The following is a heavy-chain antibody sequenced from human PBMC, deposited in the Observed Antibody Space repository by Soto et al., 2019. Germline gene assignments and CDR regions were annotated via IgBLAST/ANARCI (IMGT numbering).Heavy chain of an antibody. D-gene: IGHD3-22*01. CDR2: IIPIFGTA. CDR3: ARVSQKDYYDSSGYLGSRAFDI. CDR1: GGTFSSYA. Sequence: GASVKVSCKASGGTFSSYAISWVGQAPGQGLEWMGGIIPIFGTANYAQKFQGRVTITADESTSTAYMELSSLRSEDTAVYYCARVSQKDYYDSSGYLGSRAFDIWGQGTMVTVSS. J-gene: IGHJ3*02. V-gene: IGHV1-69*13.